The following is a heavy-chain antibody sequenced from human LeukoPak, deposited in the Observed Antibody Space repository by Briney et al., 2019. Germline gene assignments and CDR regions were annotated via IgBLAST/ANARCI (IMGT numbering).Heavy chain of an antibody. CDR2: FDPEDGET. D-gene: IGHD2-21*02. J-gene: IGHJ4*02. V-gene: IGHV1-24*01. CDR3: ATAYCGGDCYSYCFDY. CDR1: GYTLTELS. Sequence: GASVKVSCKVSGYTLTELSMHWVRQAPGKGLEWMGGFDPEDGETIYAQKFQGRVTMTEDTSTDTAYMELSSLRSEDTAVYYCATAYCGGDCYSYCFDYWGQGTLVTVSS.